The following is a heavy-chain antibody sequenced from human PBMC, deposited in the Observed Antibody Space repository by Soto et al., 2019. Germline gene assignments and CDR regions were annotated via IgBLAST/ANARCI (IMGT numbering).Heavy chain of an antibody. CDR2: IIPMSNTA. Sequence: SVKVSCKASGGTFSTYAVSWVRQAPGQGLEWMGAIIPMSNTANYAQNFRDRVTFTADESTSTAYMELSSLRSEDTAVYYCAMRGYCISDGCKSGEYGMDVWGQGTTVTGSS. CDR1: GGTFSTYA. V-gene: IGHV1-69*13. J-gene: IGHJ6*02. D-gene: IGHD2-2*01. CDR3: AMRGYCISDGCKSGEYGMDV.